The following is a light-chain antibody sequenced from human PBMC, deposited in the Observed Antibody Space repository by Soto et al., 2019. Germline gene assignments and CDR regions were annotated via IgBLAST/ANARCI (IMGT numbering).Light chain of an antibody. J-gene: IGKJ5*01. CDR2: TAS. V-gene: IGKV3D-20*02. CDR1: QSVSSNY. CDR3: QQRSNWPRTT. Sequence: EIVLTQSPCTLSLSPGERASLSCRASQSVSSNYLAWFQQIPGQAPRLLISTASSRATDIPDRFSGSGSGTDFTLTISSLEPDDFAVYYCQQRSNWPRTTFGQGTRLEIK.